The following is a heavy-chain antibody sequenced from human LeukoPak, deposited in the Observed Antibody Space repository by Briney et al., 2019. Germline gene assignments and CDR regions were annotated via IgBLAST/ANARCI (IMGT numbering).Heavy chain of an antibody. CDR1: GGSISSGGYY. CDR2: IYYSGST. D-gene: IGHD6-19*01. Sequence: PSETLSLTCTVSGGSISSGGYYWSWIRQHPGKGLEWIGYIYYSGSTYYNPSLKSRVTISVDTSKNQFSLKLSSVAAADTAVYYCARMRRSGWYYSYWGQGTLVTVSS. J-gene: IGHJ4*02. CDR3: ARMRRSGWYYSY. V-gene: IGHV4-31*03.